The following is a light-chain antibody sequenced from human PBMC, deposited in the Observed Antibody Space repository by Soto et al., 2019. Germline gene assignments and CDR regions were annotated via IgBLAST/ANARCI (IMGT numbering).Light chain of an antibody. CDR3: QQYNNWPIT. J-gene: IGKJ4*01. V-gene: IGKV3-15*01. Sequence: EVVMTQSPATLSVSPGDGATLSCRASQNVHSNLAWYQQKPGQAPRLLIYDTSTRATDIPFKFSGGGSGTEFTLTISSQQSEDFAVYYCQQYNNWPITFGGGTKVEIK. CDR2: DTS. CDR1: QNVHSN.